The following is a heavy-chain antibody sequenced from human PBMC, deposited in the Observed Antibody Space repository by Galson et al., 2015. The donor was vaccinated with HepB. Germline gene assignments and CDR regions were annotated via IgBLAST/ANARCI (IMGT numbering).Heavy chain of an antibody. CDR2: FDPEDGET. Sequence: SVKVSCKVSGYTLTELSMHWVRQAPGKGLEWMGGFDPEDGETIYAQKFQGRVTMTEDTSTDTAYMELSSLRSEDTAVYYCATGKRAGAWYDAFDTWGQGTMVTVSS. V-gene: IGHV1-24*01. CDR1: GYTLTELS. D-gene: IGHD1-26*01. CDR3: ATGKRAGAWYDAFDT. J-gene: IGHJ3*02.